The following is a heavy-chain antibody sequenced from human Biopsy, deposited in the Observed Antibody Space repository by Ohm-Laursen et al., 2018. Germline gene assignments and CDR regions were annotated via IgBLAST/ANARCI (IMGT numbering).Heavy chain of an antibody. D-gene: IGHD5-24*01. V-gene: IGHV3-23*01. CDR1: GFTFSSHA. CDR3: ARGPSGVATIG. J-gene: IGHJ4*02. Sequence: SLRLSCAASGFTFSSHAMAWVCHAPGKGLEWVSGIRDSGDSAYSADAVTGRFTISRDNSRNTLYLQMNSLRAEDTAVYYCARGPSGVATIGRGQGTLVTVSS. CDR2: IRDSGDSA.